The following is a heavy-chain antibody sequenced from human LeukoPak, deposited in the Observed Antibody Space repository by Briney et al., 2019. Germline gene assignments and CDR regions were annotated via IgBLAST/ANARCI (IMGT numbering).Heavy chain of an antibody. CDR1: GGSISSSSYY. Sequence: PSETLSLTCTVSGGSISSSSYYWGWIRQPPGKGLEWIGSIYYSGSTYYNPSLKSRVTISVDTSKNQFSLKLSSVTAADTAVYYCARGPGSTWWDYWGQGTLVTVSS. D-gene: IGHD2-8*02. CDR2: IYYSGST. J-gene: IGHJ4*02. CDR3: ARGPGSTWWDY. V-gene: IGHV4-39*07.